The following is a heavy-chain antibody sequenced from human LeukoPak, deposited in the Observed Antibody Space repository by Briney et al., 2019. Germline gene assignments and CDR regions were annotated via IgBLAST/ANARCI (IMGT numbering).Heavy chain of an antibody. CDR1: GGSISSGGYS. D-gene: IGHD1-26*01. CDR3: ARGSTSGSYFRRAFDI. Sequence: PSETLSLTCTVSGGSISSGGYSWSWIRQPPGKGLEWIGYIYHSGSTYYNPSLKSRVTISVDRSKNQFSLKLSSVTAADTAVYYCARGSTSGSYFRRAFDIWGQGTMVTVSS. CDR2: IYHSGST. J-gene: IGHJ3*02. V-gene: IGHV4-30-2*01.